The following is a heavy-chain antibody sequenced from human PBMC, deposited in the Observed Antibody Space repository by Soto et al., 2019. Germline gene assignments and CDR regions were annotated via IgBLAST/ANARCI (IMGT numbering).Heavy chain of an antibody. Sequence: EVQLVESGGGLVQPGGSLRLSCAASGFTFSSYSMNWVRQAPGKGLEWVSYISSSSNTIYYADSVKGRFTISRDNAKNSLYPQMNSLRDEDTAVYYCARDTRDGYLGYWGQGTLVTVSS. CDR2: ISSSSNTI. J-gene: IGHJ4*02. CDR1: GFTFSSYS. CDR3: ARDTRDGYLGY. D-gene: IGHD2-21*01. V-gene: IGHV3-48*02.